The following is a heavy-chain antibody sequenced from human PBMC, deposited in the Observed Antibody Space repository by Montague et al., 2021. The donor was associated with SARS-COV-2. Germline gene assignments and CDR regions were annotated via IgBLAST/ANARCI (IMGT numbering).Heavy chain of an antibody. CDR2: IFYSGTT. CDR3: ATTVGRVGIDS. CDR1: GGSISSSSYY. Sequence: SETLSLTCSVSGGSISSSSYYWGWIRQPPGKGLEWIGSIFYSGTTSYNGSLKSRVTLSVDTSKNQFSLKLSSVTVADTAVYYCATTVGRVGIDSWGQGTLVTVSS. D-gene: IGHD1-26*01. J-gene: IGHJ4*02. V-gene: IGHV4-39*07.